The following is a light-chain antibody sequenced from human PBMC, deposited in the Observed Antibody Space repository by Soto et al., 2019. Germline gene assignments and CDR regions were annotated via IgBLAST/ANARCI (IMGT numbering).Light chain of an antibody. CDR3: SSYGASSTL. Sequence: LTQPASLSGSPGQSITISCTGTSTDIGSYNYVSWYQQHPGKAPKLMIFDVSYRPSGISDRFSGSKSGNTASLTISGLQPEDEADYYCSSYGASSTLFGGGTKVTVL. CDR2: DVS. CDR1: STDIGSYNY. J-gene: IGLJ2*01. V-gene: IGLV2-14*03.